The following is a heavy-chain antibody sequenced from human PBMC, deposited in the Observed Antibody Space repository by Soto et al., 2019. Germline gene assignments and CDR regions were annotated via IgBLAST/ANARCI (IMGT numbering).Heavy chain of an antibody. V-gene: IGHV1-69*08. CDR2: IIPILGIA. CDR3: ARDSIGWELRFDY. CDR1: GGTFSSYT. D-gene: IGHD1-26*01. J-gene: IGHJ4*02. Sequence: QVQLVQSGAEVKKPGSSVKVSCKASGGTFSSYTISWVRQAPGQGLEWMGRIIPILGIANYAQKFQGRVTITADKSTSTAYIELSSLRSEDTAVYYCARDSIGWELRFDYWGQGTLVTVSS.